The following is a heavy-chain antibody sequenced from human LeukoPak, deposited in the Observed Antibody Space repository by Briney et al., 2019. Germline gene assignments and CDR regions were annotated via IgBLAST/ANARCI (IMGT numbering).Heavy chain of an antibody. CDR2: ISGSDRT. CDR1: GFTFSAYA. Sequence: GGSLRLSCAASGFTFSAYAMTWVRQAPGKGLEWVSSISGSDRTYYADSVKGRFTISRDNAKNTLSLQMNCLRAEDTAVYYCAKGHGDYVPSNYLDSWGQGTLVTVSS. V-gene: IGHV3-23*01. CDR3: AKGHGDYVPSNYLDS. D-gene: IGHD4-17*01. J-gene: IGHJ4*02.